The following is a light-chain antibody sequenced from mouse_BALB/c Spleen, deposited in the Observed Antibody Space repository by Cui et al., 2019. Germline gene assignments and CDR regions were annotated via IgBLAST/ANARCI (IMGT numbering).Light chain of an antibody. CDR3: LQYDEFPRT. V-gene: IGKV14-111*01. CDR2: RAN. Sequence: DIKTTQSPTSMYASLGERVTITCKASQDITSYLSWFQQKPGKSPKPLIYRANRLVDGVPSRFSGSGSGQDYSLTISSLEYEDMGIYYCLQYDEFPRTFGGGTKLEIK. J-gene: IGKJ1*01. CDR1: QDITSY.